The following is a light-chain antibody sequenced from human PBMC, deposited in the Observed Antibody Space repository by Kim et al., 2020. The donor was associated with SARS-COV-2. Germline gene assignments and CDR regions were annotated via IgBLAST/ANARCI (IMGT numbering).Light chain of an antibody. CDR3: NSRDSSGNHLV. CDR1: SLRRYY. J-gene: IGLJ2*01. Sequence: ALGQTVRITCQGDSLRRYYASWYQQKPGQATVLVIYGKNNRPSGIPDRFSGSSSGNTASLTITGAQAEDEADYYCNSRDSSGNHLVFGGGTQLTVL. CDR2: GKN. V-gene: IGLV3-19*01.